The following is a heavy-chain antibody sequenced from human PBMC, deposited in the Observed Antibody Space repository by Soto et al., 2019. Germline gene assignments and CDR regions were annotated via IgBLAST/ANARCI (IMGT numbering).Heavy chain of an antibody. V-gene: IGHV4-59*08. CDR2: IYYSGST. J-gene: IGHJ4*02. CDR1: GGSISSYY. D-gene: IGHD3-10*01. CDR3: ARISYGSGNKVIDY. Sequence: SETLSLTCTVSGGSISSYYWSWIRQPPGKGLEWIGYIYYSGSTNYNPSLKSRVTISVDTSKNQFSLKLSSVTAADTAVYYCARISYGSGNKVIDYWGQGTLVTVSS.